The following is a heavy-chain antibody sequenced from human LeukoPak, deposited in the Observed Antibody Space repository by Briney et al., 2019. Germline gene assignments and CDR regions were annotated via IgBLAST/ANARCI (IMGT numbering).Heavy chain of an antibody. CDR2: INPNSGGA. CDR3: VNSIVVVTNWFDP. J-gene: IGHJ5*02. D-gene: IGHD2-21*02. Sequence: ASVKVSCKASGYTFTGYYMHWVRQAPGQGLEWMGWINPNSGGANYAQKFQGRVTMTRDTSISTAYMELSRLRSDDTAVYYCVNSIVVVTNWFDPWGQGTLVTVSS. CDR1: GYTFTGYY. V-gene: IGHV1-2*02.